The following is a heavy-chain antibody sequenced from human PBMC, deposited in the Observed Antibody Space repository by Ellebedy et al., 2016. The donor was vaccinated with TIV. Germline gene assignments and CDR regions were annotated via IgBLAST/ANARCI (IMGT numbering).Heavy chain of an antibody. D-gene: IGHD1-26*01. J-gene: IGHJ4*02. CDR3: ARGGTGFDSMNRELSFDS. CDR1: GFTVGNNY. V-gene: IGHV3-53*01. CDR2: IYSRGDT. Sequence: GESLKISXAASGFTVGNNYMSWVRQAPGKGLEWVSLIYSRGDTAYADSVKGRFTISRDDAENSLYLQMNSLRDEDTALYYCARGGTGFDSMNRELSFDSWGQGTLVIVSS.